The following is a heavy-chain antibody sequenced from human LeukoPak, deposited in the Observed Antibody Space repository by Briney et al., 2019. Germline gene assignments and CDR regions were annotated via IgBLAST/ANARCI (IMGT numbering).Heavy chain of an antibody. V-gene: IGHV3-33*01. CDR3: VREKGPFNGFDI. Sequence: GRSLRLSCAASGFTFSNYGMHWVRQSPGKGLEWLVVIWSDGNNKYYAGSVKGRFTISRDNSKNTLSLQMSSLRAEDTAVYYCVREKGPFNGFDIWGQGTMVTVSS. J-gene: IGHJ3*02. CDR2: IWSDGNNK. CDR1: GFTFSNYG.